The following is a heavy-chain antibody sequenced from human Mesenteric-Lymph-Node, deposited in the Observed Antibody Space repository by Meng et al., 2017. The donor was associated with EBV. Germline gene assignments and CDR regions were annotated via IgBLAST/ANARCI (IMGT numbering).Heavy chain of an antibody. Sequence: QVQWQESGPGLVKPSGTLSLTCGVPGDSIISTDTWWSWVRQPPGKGLEWIGEIFHAGNTNYNPSLKSQVTMSVDTSKNQFSLNLSSVTAADSAVYYCARGSHYTWDVWGQGTLVTVSS. V-gene: IGHV4-4*02. CDR2: IFHAGNT. J-gene: IGHJ4*02. CDR3: ARGSHYTWDV. CDR1: GDSIISTDTW. D-gene: IGHD3-16*01.